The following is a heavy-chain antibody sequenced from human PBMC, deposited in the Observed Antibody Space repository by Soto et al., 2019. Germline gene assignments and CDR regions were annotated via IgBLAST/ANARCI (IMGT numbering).Heavy chain of an antibody. CDR3: ARSGRNCANVICQYYYAMDF. CDR2: IHYSGGT. CDR1: GDTVSSGDYS. J-gene: IGHJ6*02. D-gene: IGHD2-8*01. Sequence: QVQLQESGPGLVKPSQTLSLTCTVSGDTVSSGDYSWNWIRQPPGKGLELIGYIHYSGGTYYTPSLQSRVSISLDTAKSRFSLKLRSVTAADPAVYYCARSGRNCANVICQYYYAMDFWGQGTTVTVSS. V-gene: IGHV4-30-4*01.